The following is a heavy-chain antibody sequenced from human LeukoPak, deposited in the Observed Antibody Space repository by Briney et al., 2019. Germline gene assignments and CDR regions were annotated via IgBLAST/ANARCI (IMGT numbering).Heavy chain of an antibody. D-gene: IGHD3-16*01. CDR1: GGSISGYY. Sequence: SETLTLTCTVSGGSISGYYWTWIRQPPGKGLEWIGQIYYNGNADYNPSLESRITISVDTSKKQMSLRLNSVTAADTAIYYCAKFGADYDMYVWGQGVTVAVSS. J-gene: IGHJ6*02. V-gene: IGHV4-59*13. CDR3: AKFGADYDMYV. CDR2: IYYNGNA.